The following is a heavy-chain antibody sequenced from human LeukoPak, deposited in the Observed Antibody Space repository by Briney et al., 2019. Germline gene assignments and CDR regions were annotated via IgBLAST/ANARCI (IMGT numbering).Heavy chain of an antibody. CDR3: ARNAYSSGWYRWIDY. V-gene: IGHV3-66*01. Sequence: GGSLRLSGVASRFTVRGDEVKGARQAPGQGLEWVSVIYSGGSTHYADSVKGRFTISRDNSKNTVYLQMNSLRAEDTAVYYCARNAYSSGWYRWIDYWGQGTLVTVSS. J-gene: IGHJ4*02. CDR2: IYSGGST. D-gene: IGHD6-19*01. CDR1: RFTVRGDE.